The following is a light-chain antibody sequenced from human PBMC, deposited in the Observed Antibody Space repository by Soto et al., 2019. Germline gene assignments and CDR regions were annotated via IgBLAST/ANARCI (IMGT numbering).Light chain of an antibody. CDR3: QQYHHWPPIT. J-gene: IGKJ5*01. Sequence: IVLTQSPGTLSLSPGERATLSCRASQSVSSSFLAWYQQKPGQAPRLLIYAASSRATGIPDRFSGSGSGTEFTLTISSLQSEDFAVYYCQQYHHWPPITFGQGTRLEIK. V-gene: IGKV3-20*01. CDR1: QSVSSSF. CDR2: AAS.